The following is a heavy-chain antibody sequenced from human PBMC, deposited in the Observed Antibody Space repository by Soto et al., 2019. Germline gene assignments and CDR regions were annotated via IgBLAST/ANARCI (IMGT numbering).Heavy chain of an antibody. D-gene: IGHD1-26*01. J-gene: IGHJ4*02. CDR1: GGSISSGDYY. CDR3: ARAGGSWDGIFVY. Sequence: PSETLSLTCTVPGGSISSGDYYWSWIRQPPGKGLEWIGYIYYSGSTYYNPSLKSRVTISVDTSKNQFSLKLSSVTAADTAVYYCARAGGSWDGIFVYRGQGTLVTVS. V-gene: IGHV4-30-4*02. CDR2: IYYSGST.